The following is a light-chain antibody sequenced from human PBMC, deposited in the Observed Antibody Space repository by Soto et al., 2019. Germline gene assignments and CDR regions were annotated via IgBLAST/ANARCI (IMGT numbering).Light chain of an antibody. V-gene: IGKV3-15*01. CDR1: QSVCTN. CDR3: QQYNTWPET. CDR2: GAS. Sequence: EIEMTQSPATLTLSPGARATLSCRASQSVCTNFAWYQQKPGQAPRLLSFGASTRATGVPARISGSGSGTDFTLTISSRQSEDVARDYCQQYNTWPETFGQGTEVEIK. J-gene: IGKJ1*01.